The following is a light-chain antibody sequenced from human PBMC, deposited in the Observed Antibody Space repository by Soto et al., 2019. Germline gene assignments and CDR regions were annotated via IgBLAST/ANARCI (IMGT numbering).Light chain of an antibody. CDR2: GAY. J-gene: IGKJ1*01. CDR1: QSVGNN. CDR3: QHYNYWPPQP. Sequence: EIVMTQSPATLSVSPGERTTLSCRASQSVGNNVAWYQQKPGQAPRLLIYGAYTRATGIPARFSGSGSGTDFTLTISSLQSEDFAVYYCQHYNYWPPQPLGQGTKVDIK. V-gene: IGKV3-15*01.